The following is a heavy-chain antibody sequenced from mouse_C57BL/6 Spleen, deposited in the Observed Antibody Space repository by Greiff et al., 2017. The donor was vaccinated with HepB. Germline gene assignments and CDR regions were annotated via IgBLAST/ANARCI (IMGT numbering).Heavy chain of an antibody. CDR3: AKSDGYYLYYYAMDY. D-gene: IGHD2-3*01. CDR2: IWRGGST. J-gene: IGHJ4*01. CDR1: GFSLTSYG. V-gene: IGHV2-5*01. Sequence: QVQLQQSGPGLVQPSQSLSITCTVSGFSLTSYGVHWVRQSPGKGLEWLGVIWRGGSTDYNAAFMSILSITKDTYKSQVFFKINSLQADDTDIYYCAKSDGYYLYYYAMDYWGQGTSVTVSS.